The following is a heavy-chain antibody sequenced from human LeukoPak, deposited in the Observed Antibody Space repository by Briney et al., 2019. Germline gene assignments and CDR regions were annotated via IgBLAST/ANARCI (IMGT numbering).Heavy chain of an antibody. CDR1: GDSISDFY. J-gene: IGHJ3*01. Sequence: SETLSLSCTVSGDSISDFYGSSIRHPPGKGLEWIGYIHNSGTTNYSPSLKSRVTLSVDTSKNQFSLRLSSVTAADTAVYYCARVGYNSGFDVWGQGKVVTVSS. CDR2: IHNSGTT. D-gene: IGHD5-24*01. V-gene: IGHV4-59*08. CDR3: ARVGYNSGFDV.